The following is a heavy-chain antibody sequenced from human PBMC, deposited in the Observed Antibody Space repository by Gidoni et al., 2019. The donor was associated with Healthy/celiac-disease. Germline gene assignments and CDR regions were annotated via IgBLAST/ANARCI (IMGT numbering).Heavy chain of an antibody. J-gene: IGHJ6*02. CDR3: ARGHLAARPGYYGMDV. V-gene: IGHV4-59*01. CDR2: IYYSGST. CDR1: GGSISRYC. D-gene: IGHD6-6*01. Sequence: QVQLQESGPGLVKPSETLSLTCPVYGGSISRYCWSWIRQPPGKGLEWIGYIYYSGSTNYNPSLKSRVTISVDTSKNQFSLKRSSVTAADTAVYYGARGHLAARPGYYGMDVWGQGTTVTVSS.